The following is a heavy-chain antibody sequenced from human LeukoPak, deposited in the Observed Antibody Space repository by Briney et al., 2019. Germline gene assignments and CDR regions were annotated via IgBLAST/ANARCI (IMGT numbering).Heavy chain of an antibody. CDR2: LYYSGST. CDR1: GGSISSGGYY. J-gene: IGHJ4*02. D-gene: IGHD3-22*01. CDR3: ASSGASGYYSSHYFDY. Sequence: KASQTLSLTCTVSGGSISSGGYYWSWIRQHPGKGLEWIGYLYYSGSTYYNPSLKSRVTISVDTSKNQFSLKLSSVTAADTAVYYCASSGASGYYSSHYFDYWGQGTLVTVSS. V-gene: IGHV4-31*03.